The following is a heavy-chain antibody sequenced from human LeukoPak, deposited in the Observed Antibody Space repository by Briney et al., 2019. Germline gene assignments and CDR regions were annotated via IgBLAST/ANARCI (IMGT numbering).Heavy chain of an antibody. Sequence: GGSLRLSGAASGFTFSTYAMHWVRQAPGKGLEWVAVISYDGRNKYYADSVKGRFTISRDNPKNTLYLQMNSLRAEDTAVYYCARGVVPAATGGSDPWGQGILVTVSS. J-gene: IGHJ5*02. CDR3: ARGVVPAATGGSDP. CDR2: ISYDGRNK. V-gene: IGHV3-30*04. CDR1: GFTFSTYA. D-gene: IGHD2-2*01.